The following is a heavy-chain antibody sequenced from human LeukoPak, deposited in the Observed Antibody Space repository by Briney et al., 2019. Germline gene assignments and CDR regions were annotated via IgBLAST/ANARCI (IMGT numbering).Heavy chain of an antibody. CDR2: FHHGGSP. J-gene: IGHJ4*02. Sequence: SETLSLTCTVSGGSINSGVYIWTWIPQPPRKGLEWIGRFHHGGSPSYNPSLLSRVTISADTSKNHFSLNLRSVSDADTAVYYCARGLTSDKIDYWGQGTLVTVSS. D-gene: IGHD4-17*01. V-gene: IGHV4-30-4*01. CDR1: GGSINSGVYI. CDR3: ARGLTSDKIDY.